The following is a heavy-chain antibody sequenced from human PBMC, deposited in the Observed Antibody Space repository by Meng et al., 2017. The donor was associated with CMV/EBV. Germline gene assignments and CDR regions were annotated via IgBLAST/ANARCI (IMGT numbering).Heavy chain of an antibody. CDR2: INPNSGGT. CDR1: GYTFTGYY. Sequence: ASVKVSCKASGYTFTGYYMHWVRQAPGQGLEWMGWINPNSGGTNYAQKFQGRVTMTRDTSISTDYTELSRLRSDDTAVYYCARDRVVRIVGATTDWFDPWGQGTPVTVSS. CDR3: ARDRVVRIVGATTDWFDP. V-gene: IGHV1-2*02. D-gene: IGHD1-26*01. J-gene: IGHJ5*02.